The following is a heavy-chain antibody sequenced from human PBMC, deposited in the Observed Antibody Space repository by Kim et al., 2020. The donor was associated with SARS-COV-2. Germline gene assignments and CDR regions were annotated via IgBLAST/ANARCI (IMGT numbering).Heavy chain of an antibody. CDR1: GGTFSSYA. CDR3: ARDHPGEQLMDAFDI. V-gene: IGHV1-69*04. Sequence: SVKVSCKASGGTFSSYAISWVRQAPGQGLEWMGRIIPILGIANYAQKFQGRVTITADKSTSTAYMELSSLRSEDTAVYYCARDHPGEQLMDAFDIWGQGTMVTVSS. D-gene: IGHD6-6*01. CDR2: IIPILGIA. J-gene: IGHJ3*02.